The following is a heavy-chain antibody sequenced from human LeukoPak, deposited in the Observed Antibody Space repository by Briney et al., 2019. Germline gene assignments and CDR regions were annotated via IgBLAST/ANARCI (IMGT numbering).Heavy chain of an antibody. D-gene: IGHD2-2*02. V-gene: IGHV4-34*01. CDR1: GGSFSGYY. CDR3: ARGDIVVVPAAIHTRPFDY. J-gene: IGHJ4*02. Sequence: SETLSLTCAVYGGSFSGYYWSWIRQPPGKGLEWLGEINHSGSTNYNPSLKSRVTISVDTSKNQFSLKLSSVTAADTAVYYCARGDIVVVPAAIHTRPFDYWGQGTLVTVSS. CDR2: INHSGST.